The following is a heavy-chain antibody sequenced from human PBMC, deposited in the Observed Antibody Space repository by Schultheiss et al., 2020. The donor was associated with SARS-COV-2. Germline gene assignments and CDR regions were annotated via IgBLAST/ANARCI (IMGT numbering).Heavy chain of an antibody. V-gene: IGHV1-8*01. Sequence: GESLKISCKASGYTFTSYDINWVRQATGQGLEWMGWMNPNSGNTGYAQKFQGRVTMTRNTSISTAYMELSSLRSEDTAVYYCARGRAAAGKSWGQGTLVTVSS. J-gene: IGHJ5*02. CDR1: GYTFTSYD. CDR2: MNPNSGNT. D-gene: IGHD6-13*01. CDR3: ARGRAAAGKS.